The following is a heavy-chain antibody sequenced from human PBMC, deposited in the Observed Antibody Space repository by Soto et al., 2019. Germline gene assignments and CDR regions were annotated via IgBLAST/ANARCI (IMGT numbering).Heavy chain of an antibody. CDR3: ARDKMGELSIADY. CDR1: GFTFSDYS. CDR2: ISESSDTI. V-gene: IGHV3-48*01. Sequence: GGSLRLSCTASGFTFSDYSMDWVRQTPGKGLEWLPYISESSDTIYYADSVKGRFTISRDNAKDSLFLQMSSLRGEDTAVYYCARDKMGELSIADYWGQGTPVTVSS. J-gene: IGHJ4*02. D-gene: IGHD3-16*02.